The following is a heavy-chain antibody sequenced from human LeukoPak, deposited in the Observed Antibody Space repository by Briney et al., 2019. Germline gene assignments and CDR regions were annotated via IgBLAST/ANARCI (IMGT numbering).Heavy chain of an antibody. J-gene: IGHJ4*02. CDR3: AKNYYFDY. CDR2: IKQDASEK. Sequence: PGGSLRLSCAASGFTISGYWMSWVRQAPGKGLEWVANIKQDASEKYYVDSVKGRFTISRDNAKNSLYLQMNSLRAEDTALYYCAKNYYFDYWGQGTLVTVSS. CDR1: GFTISGYW. V-gene: IGHV3-7*03.